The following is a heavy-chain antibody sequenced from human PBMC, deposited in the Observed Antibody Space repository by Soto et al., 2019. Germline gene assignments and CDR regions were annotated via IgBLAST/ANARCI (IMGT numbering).Heavy chain of an antibody. CDR2: IYYSGST. CDR1: GGSISSGGYY. D-gene: IGHD5-12*01. CDR3: ARDRRRSGYESPQFDY. Sequence: QVQLQESGPGLVKPSQTLSLTCTVSGGSISSGGYYWSWIRQHPGKGLEWIGYIYYSGSTYYNPSLKSRVTISVDTSKNQFSLKLSSVTAADTAVYYCARDRRRSGYESPQFDYWGQGTLVTVSS. J-gene: IGHJ4*02. V-gene: IGHV4-31*03.